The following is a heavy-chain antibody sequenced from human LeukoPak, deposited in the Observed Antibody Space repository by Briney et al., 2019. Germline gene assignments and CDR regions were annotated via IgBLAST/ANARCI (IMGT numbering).Heavy chain of an antibody. CDR2: ISSSGSTI. D-gene: IGHD3-10*01. J-gene: IGHJ6*03. CDR1: GFTFSDYY. V-gene: IGHV3-11*04. Sequence: GGSLRLSCAASGFTFSDYYMSWIRQAPGKGLEWVSYISSSGSTIYYADSVKGRLTISRDNAKNSLYLQMNSLRAEDTAVYYCAKGNYYYYMDVWGKGTTVTVSS. CDR3: AKGNYYYYMDV.